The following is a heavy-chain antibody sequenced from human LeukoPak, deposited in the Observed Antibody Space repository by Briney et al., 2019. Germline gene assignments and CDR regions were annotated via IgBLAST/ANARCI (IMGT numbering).Heavy chain of an antibody. D-gene: IGHD1-26*01. V-gene: IGHV3-53*01. CDR3: ARGNSGSYDAFDI. CDR1: GFTVSSNY. J-gene: IGHJ3*02. CDR2: IYSGGST. Sequence: PGGSLRLSCAASGFTVSSNYMSWVRQAPGKGLEWVSVIYSGGSTYYADSVKGRFTISRDNSKNTLYLQMNSLRAEDTAVYYCARGNSGSYDAFDIWGQGTMVTVSS.